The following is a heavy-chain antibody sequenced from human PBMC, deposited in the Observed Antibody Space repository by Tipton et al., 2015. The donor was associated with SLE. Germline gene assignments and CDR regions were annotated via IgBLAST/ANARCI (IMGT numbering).Heavy chain of an antibody. D-gene: IGHD6-13*01. J-gene: IGHJ1*01. CDR1: GGSFSGYY. CDR2: INHSGST. CDR3: AREGSTAAAGTGYFQH. V-gene: IGHV4-34*01. Sequence: TLSLTCAVYGGSFSGYYWSWIRQPPGKGLEWIGEINHSGSTNYNPSLKSRVTISVDTSKNQFSLKLSSVTAADTAVYYCAREGSTAAAGTGYFQHWGQGTLVTVSS.